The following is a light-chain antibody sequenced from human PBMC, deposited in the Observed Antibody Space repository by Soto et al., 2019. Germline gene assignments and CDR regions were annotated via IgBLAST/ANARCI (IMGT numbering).Light chain of an antibody. CDR3: QQSYRTPYT. V-gene: IGKV1-39*01. Sequence: DLQMTQSPSSLSASVGDRVTITCRASQGISTYLIWYQQRQGKAPKLLMYAASNLVSGVPSRFSGSGSGTEFALTISSLQPEDFATYYCQQSYRTPYTFGQGTKLETK. J-gene: IGKJ2*01. CDR2: AAS. CDR1: QGISTY.